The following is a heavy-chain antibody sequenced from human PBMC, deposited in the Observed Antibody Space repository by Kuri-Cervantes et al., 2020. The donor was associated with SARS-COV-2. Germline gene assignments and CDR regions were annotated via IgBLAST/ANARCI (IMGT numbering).Heavy chain of an antibody. Sequence: ESLKISCAVSGYSISSGYYWGWIRQPPGKGLECIGSINHSGSTHYKPSLKSLVTLSVDTSKNQFSLKLSSVTAADTAVYYCARTKRSTVVTPSVPYFDYWGQGTLVTVSS. CDR2: INHSGST. CDR1: GYSISSGYY. CDR3: ARTKRSTVVTPSVPYFDY. V-gene: IGHV4-38-2*01. J-gene: IGHJ4*02. D-gene: IGHD4-23*01.